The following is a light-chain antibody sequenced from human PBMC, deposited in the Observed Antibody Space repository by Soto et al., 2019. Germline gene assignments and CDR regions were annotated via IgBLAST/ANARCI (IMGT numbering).Light chain of an antibody. CDR2: AAS. V-gene: IGKV1-9*01. J-gene: IGKJ1*01. CDR1: QDIRSY. Sequence: DIQLTQAPSFLSASAGDTVTITCRASQDIRSYLAWYQQKPGKAPKVLMYAASTLQSGVPSRFSGSGSGTDFTLIISGLQPEDSATYYCQQYTNTNNPWMFGQGTKVDIK. CDR3: QQYTNTNNPWM.